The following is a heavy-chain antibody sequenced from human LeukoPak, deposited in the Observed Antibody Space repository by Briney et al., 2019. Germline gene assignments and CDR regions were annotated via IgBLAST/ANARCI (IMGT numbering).Heavy chain of an antibody. D-gene: IGHD2/OR15-2a*01. CDR3: ARWYCNRGTCYYLDY. CDR2: IYYNGRT. CDR1: GGSISGYY. V-gene: IGHV4-59*01. J-gene: IGHJ4*02. Sequence: SETLSLTCAVSGGSISGYYWSWIRQSPGRGLEYIGHIYYNGRTDYNPSLKSRVTISVDTSRNQFSLRLNSVTAADTAVYFCARWYCNRGTCYYLDYWGQGTLVTVSS.